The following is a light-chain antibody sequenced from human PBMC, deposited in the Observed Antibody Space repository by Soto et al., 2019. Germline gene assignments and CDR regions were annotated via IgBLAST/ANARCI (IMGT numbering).Light chain of an antibody. V-gene: IGKV3-20*01. CDR3: QQYGTSAR. Sequence: EIVLTQSPATLSLTQGERATLSFRASQSISGYLGWYQQKPGQAPRLLIYADSNRATGIPARFSGSGSGTDFTLTISRLEPEDFAVYYCQQYGTSARFGQGTKVDNK. CDR2: ADS. CDR1: QSISGY. J-gene: IGKJ1*01.